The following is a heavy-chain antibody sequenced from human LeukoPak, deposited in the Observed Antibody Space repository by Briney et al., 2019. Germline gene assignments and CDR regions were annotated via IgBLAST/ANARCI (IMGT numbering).Heavy chain of an antibody. CDR3: AELGITMIGGV. D-gene: IGHD3-10*02. Sequence: PGGSLRLSCAASGFTFSGSAMHWVRQAPGKGLEWVSYISSSGSTIYYADSVKGRFTISRDNAKNSLYLQMNSLRAEDTAVYYCAELGITMIGGVWGQGTLVTVSS. V-gene: IGHV3-48*03. CDR2: ISSSGSTI. J-gene: IGHJ4*02. CDR1: GFTFSGSA.